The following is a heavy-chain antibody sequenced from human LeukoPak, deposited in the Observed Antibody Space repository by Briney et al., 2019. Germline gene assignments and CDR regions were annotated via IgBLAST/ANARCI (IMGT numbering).Heavy chain of an antibody. CDR1: GFTFSSYS. CDR2: ISSSSSTI. CDR3: ARSVWFGELSPYYFDY. Sequence: GGSPRLSCAASGFTFSSYSMNWVRQAPGKGLEWVSYISSSSSTIYYADSVKGRFTISRDNAKNSLYLQMNSLRAEDTAVYYCARSVWFGELSPYYFDYWGQGTLVTVSS. V-gene: IGHV3-48*04. J-gene: IGHJ4*02. D-gene: IGHD3-10*01.